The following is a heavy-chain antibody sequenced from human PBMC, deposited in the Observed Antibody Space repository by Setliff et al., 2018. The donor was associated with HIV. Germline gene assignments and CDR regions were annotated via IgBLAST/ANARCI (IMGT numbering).Heavy chain of an antibody. CDR1: GGSINSTSYY. CDR2: IYHTGST. J-gene: IGHJ4*02. D-gene: IGHD6-25*01. Sequence: SETLSLTCTVSGGSINSTSYYWGWIRQPPGNGWEWIGSIYHTGSTYYKPSLKSRVTISVDTSKNPFSLRLSSVTAADTAVYYCARYSPRGYTLTGPYWGQGTLVTVSS. CDR3: ARYSPRGYTLTGPY. V-gene: IGHV4-39*07.